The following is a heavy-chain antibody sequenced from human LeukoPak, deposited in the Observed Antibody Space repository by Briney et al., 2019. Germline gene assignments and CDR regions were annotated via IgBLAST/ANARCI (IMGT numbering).Heavy chain of an antibody. CDR2: ISYDGSNK. J-gene: IGHJ5*02. CDR3: AKVVGLSPKNWFDP. Sequence: GGSLRLSCAASGFTFSSYGMHWVRQAPGKGLEWVAVISYDGSNKYYAGSVKGRFTISRDNSKSTLYLQMNSLRAEDTAVYYCAKVVGLSPKNWFDPWGQGTLVTVSS. D-gene: IGHD3-10*01. CDR1: GFTFSSYG. V-gene: IGHV3-30*18.